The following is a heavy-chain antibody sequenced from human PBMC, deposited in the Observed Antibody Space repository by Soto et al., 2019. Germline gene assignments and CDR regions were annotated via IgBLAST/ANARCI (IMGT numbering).Heavy chain of an antibody. D-gene: IGHD6-19*01. CDR2: VYYRGHT. CDR1: GQSISNSNW. J-gene: IGHJ6*03. V-gene: IGHV4-28*03. Sequence: SETLSLTCAVSGQSISNSNWWGWIRQPPGKRLEWIGSVYYRGHTYYNPSLKSRVTISVDTSKNQFSLKLSSVTAADTAVCYCARGHRYSSGWYLNYYYMDVWGKGTTVTVSS. CDR3: ARGHRYSSGWYLNYYYMDV.